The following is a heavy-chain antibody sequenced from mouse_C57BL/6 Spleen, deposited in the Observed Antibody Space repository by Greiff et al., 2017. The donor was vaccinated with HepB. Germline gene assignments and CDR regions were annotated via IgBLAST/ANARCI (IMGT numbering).Heavy chain of an antibody. V-gene: IGHV1-62-2*01. D-gene: IGHD2-4*01. Sequence: VQLQQSGAELVKPGASVKLSCKASGYTFTEYTIHWVKQRSGQGLEWIGWFYPGSGSIKYNEKFKDKATLTADKSSSTVYMELRSLTSEDSAVYFCARHEEAYDYDGAWFAYWGQGTLVTVSA. CDR1: GYTFTEYT. CDR3: ARHEEAYDYDGAWFAY. J-gene: IGHJ3*01. CDR2: FYPGSGSI.